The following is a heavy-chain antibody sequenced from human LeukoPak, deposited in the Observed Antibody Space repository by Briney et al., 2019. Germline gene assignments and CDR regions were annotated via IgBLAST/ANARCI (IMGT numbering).Heavy chain of an antibody. V-gene: IGHV4-31*03. CDR1: GGSISSGGYY. J-gene: IGHJ5*02. D-gene: IGHD3-10*01. CDR2: IYYSGST. CDR3: ARELLWFGEQSTGFDP. Sequence: PSETLSLTCTVSGGSISSGGYYWSWIRQHPGKGLEWIGYIYYSGSTYYNPSLKSRVTISVDTSKNQFSPKLSSVTAADTAVYYCARELLWFGEQSTGFDPWGQGTLVTVSS.